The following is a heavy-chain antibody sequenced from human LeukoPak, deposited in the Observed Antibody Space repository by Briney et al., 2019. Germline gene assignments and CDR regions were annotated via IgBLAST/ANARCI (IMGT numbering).Heavy chain of an antibody. J-gene: IGHJ4*02. CDR1: GGSISSYY. CDR3: ARGEKVGYYDSSYYFDY. D-gene: IGHD3-22*01. Sequence: SETLSLTCTVSGGSISSYYWSWIRQPPGKGLEWIGYIYYSGSTNYNPSLKSRVTISVDTSKNQFSLKLSSVTAADTAVYYCARGEKVGYYDSSYYFDYWGQGTLVTVS. CDR2: IYYSGST. V-gene: IGHV4-59*01.